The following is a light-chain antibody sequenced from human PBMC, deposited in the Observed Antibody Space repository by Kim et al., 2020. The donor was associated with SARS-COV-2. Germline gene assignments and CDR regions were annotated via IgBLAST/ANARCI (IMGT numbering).Light chain of an antibody. CDR1: QSLLHSIGYNY. V-gene: IGKV2-28*01. Sequence: DVVMTQSPLSLPVTPGEPASISCRSSQSLLHSIGYNYLDWYLQKPGQSPQLLIYMASNRASGVPDRFSGSGSGTDFTLNISRVEAEDVGVYYCMQARQSPPWTFGPGTKVDIK. CDR3: MQARQSPPWT. CDR2: MAS. J-gene: IGKJ1*01.